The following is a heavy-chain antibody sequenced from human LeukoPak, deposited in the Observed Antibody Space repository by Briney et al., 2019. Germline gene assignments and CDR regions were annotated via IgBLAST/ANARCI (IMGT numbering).Heavy chain of an antibody. CDR2: IYSGGST. Sequence: PGGSLRLSCAASGFTVSSNYMSWVRQAPGKGLEWVSVIYSGGSTYYADSVKGRFTISRDNSKNTLYLHMNSLRVEDTAVYYCARSDCSGGSCYSGGLDYWGQGTLVTVSS. CDR1: GFTVSSNY. V-gene: IGHV3-53*01. D-gene: IGHD2-15*01. CDR3: ARSDCSGGSCYSGGLDY. J-gene: IGHJ4*02.